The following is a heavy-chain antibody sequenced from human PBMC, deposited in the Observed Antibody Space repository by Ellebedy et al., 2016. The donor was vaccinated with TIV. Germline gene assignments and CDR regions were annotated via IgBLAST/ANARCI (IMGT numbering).Heavy chain of an antibody. D-gene: IGHD6-13*01. CDR3: ARGGYSSSWYKSPYYYYGMDV. CDR2: IGTAGDT. Sequence: GESLKISCAASGFTFSSYDMHWVRQATGKGLEWVSAIGTAGDTYYPGSVKGRFTISRENAKNSLYLQMNSLRAEDTAVYYCARGGYSSSWYKSPYYYYGMDVWGQGTTVTVSS. V-gene: IGHV3-13*01. CDR1: GFTFSSYD. J-gene: IGHJ6*02.